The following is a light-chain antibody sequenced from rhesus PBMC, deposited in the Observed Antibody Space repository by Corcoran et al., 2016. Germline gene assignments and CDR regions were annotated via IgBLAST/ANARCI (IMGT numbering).Light chain of an antibody. J-gene: IGKJ2*01. CDR1: QSISSW. CDR2: KAS. CDR3: QQYSNSPYS. V-gene: IGKV1-22*01. Sequence: DIQMTQSPSSLSASVGDTVTITCRASQSISSWLAWYQQKPGKPPKLLIYKASSLQRGVPSRFSGSGSGTDFTLTISSLQSEDFATYSCQQYSNSPYSFGQGTKVEI.